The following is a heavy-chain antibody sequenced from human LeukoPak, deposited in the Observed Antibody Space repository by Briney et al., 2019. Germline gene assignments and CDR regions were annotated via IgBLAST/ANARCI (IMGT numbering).Heavy chain of an antibody. CDR3: VRGSGGDGYSDWGDN. CDR2: IWYDGNEK. V-gene: IGHV3-33*01. D-gene: IGHD5-24*01. J-gene: IGHJ4*02. CDR1: GFTFSRYG. Sequence: PSGGSLRLSCSASGFTFSRYGMQWVRKAPGKGLEWVAVIWYDGNEKHYVDSVKGRFTISRDNFKSTLYLQMNSLRAEDSAVYYCVRGSGGDGYSDWGDNWGQGTLVTVSS.